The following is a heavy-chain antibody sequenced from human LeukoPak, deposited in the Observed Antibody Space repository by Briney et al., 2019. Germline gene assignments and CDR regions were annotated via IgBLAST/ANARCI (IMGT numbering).Heavy chain of an antibody. J-gene: IGHJ6*04. Sequence: GGSLRLSCAASGFIFSNYGMSWVRQAPGKGLEWVSGITDSGGSTYYADSVKGRFTISRDNAKNSLYLQMNSLRAEDTAVYYCAELGITMIGGVWGKGTTVTISS. V-gene: IGHV3-23*01. CDR2: ITDSGGST. D-gene: IGHD3-10*02. CDR1: GFIFSNYG. CDR3: AELGITMIGGV.